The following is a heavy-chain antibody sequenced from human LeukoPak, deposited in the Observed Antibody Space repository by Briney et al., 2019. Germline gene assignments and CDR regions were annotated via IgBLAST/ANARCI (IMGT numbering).Heavy chain of an antibody. CDR3: ARGIGTSYESSRDAFDI. V-gene: IGHV4-61*02. CDR2: IYSPGTN. D-gene: IGHD3-22*01. CDR1: AGSINSDDYY. Sequence: SETLSLTCTVSAGSINSDDYYWSWIRQPAGKGLEWIGRIYSPGTNYNYNPSLKSRVTISIDTSKNQFSLKLTSVTAGDTSVYYCARGIGTSYESSRDAFDIWGQGTMVTVSS. J-gene: IGHJ3*02.